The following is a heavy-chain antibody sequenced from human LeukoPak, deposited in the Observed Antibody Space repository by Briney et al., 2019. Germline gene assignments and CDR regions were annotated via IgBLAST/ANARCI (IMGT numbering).Heavy chain of an antibody. V-gene: IGHV1-18*01. D-gene: IGHD4-17*01. CDR1: GYTFSNYV. CDR3: ARTMTTMTTHGELDF. CDR2: ISTYTGNS. J-gene: IGHJ4*02. Sequence: ASVKVSCRAFGYTFSNYVLTWVRQAPGQGLVWMGRISTYTGNSKYAQKFQDRVTMTTDTSTSTAYMELSNLSSDDTAVYYCARTMTTMTTHGELDFWGQGTLVTVSS.